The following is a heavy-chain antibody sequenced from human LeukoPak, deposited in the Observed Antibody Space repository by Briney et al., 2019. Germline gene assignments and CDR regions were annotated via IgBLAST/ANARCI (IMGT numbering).Heavy chain of an antibody. Sequence: PSETLSLTCTVSGVSISSYYWSWIRQHPVKGLEWIGYIYYSGSTNYNPSLKSRVTISVDTSKNQFSLKLSSVTAADTAVYYCARAPYDSSGYYFDYWGQGTLVTVSS. D-gene: IGHD3-22*01. CDR2: IYYSGST. J-gene: IGHJ4*02. V-gene: IGHV4-59*01. CDR1: GVSISSYY. CDR3: ARAPYDSSGYYFDY.